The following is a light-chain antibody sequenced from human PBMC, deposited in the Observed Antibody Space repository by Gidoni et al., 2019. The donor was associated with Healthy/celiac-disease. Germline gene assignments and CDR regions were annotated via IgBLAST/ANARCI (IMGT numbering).Light chain of an antibody. CDR1: QDISNY. CDR3: QQYDNLPIT. CDR2: DAS. V-gene: IGKV1-33*01. Sequence: DIQMTQSPSSLSASVGDRVTITCQASQDISNYLNWYPQKPGKAPKLLIYDASNLETGVPSRFSGSGSGTDFTFTISSLQPEAIATYYCQQYDNLPITFGQGTRLEIK. J-gene: IGKJ5*01.